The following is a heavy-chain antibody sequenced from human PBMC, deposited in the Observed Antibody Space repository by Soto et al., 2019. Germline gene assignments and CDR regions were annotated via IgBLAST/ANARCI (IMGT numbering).Heavy chain of an antibody. J-gene: IGHJ3*01. D-gene: IGHD1-26*01. CDR2: IHSDGSST. Sequence: GSLRLSCAASGFTFSYYWMHWVRQAPGKGLVWVSRIHSDGSSTTHADFVKGRFIISRDDARNTVDLQMNSVRVEDTAVYYCARGDRGAFDLWGQGTVVTVSS. V-gene: IGHV3-74*01. CDR3: ARGDRGAFDL. CDR1: GFTFSYYW.